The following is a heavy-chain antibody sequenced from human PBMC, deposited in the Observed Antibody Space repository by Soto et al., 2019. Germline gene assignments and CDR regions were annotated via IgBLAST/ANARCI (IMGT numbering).Heavy chain of an antibody. J-gene: IGHJ3*01. D-gene: IGHD3-22*01. CDR2: FIPIFRTL. V-gene: IGHV1-69*01. CDR3: VRDRRIYYSDPHDECVASDYEV. CDR1: GGIFGSHG. Sequence: QVQLIQSEAEVKKPGSSVRVSCTASGGIFGSHGFSWVRQAPGQRLEWVGGFIPIFRTLTYTEKFQARVRIAADQSTNTVYLDRSSLTAEDTAVYYCVRDRRIYYSDPHDECVASDYEVWGHGTMVSVSS.